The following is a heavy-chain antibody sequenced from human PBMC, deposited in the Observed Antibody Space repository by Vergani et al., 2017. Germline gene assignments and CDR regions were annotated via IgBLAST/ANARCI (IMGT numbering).Heavy chain of an antibody. CDR2: IIPIFGTA. CDR1: GYIFTGYS. CDR3: AREHDYGDYYAFDI. Sequence: QVQQVQSGAEVKKPGASVKVSCKTSGYIFTGYSMHWVRQAPGQGLEWMGRIIPIFGTANYAQKFQGRVTITADESTSTAYMELSSLRSEDTAVYYCAREHDYGDYYAFDIWGQGTMVTVSS. J-gene: IGHJ3*02. V-gene: IGHV1-69*18. D-gene: IGHD4-17*01.